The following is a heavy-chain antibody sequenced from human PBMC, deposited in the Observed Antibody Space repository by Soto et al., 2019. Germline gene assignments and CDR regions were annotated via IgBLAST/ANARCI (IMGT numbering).Heavy chain of an antibody. CDR3: ARVVVVAAVRIFDY. CDR2: ISSSSSYI. V-gene: IGHV3-21*01. Sequence: EVQLVESGGGLVKPGGSLRLSCAASGFTFSSYSMNWVRQAPGKGLEWVSSISSSSSYIYYADSVKGRFTISRDNAKNSLYLQMNSLRAEDTAVYYCARVVVVAAVRIFDYWGQGTLVNVSS. D-gene: IGHD2-15*01. CDR1: GFTFSSYS. J-gene: IGHJ4*02.